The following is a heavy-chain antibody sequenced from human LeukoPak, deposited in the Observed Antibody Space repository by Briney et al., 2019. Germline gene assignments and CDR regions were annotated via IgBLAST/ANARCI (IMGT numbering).Heavy chain of an antibody. V-gene: IGHV3-23*01. CDR2: ISASGGST. Sequence: GGSLRLSCAASGFTFVNFAMSWVRQAPGKGLEWVSTISASGGSTYYADSVKGRFTISRDYSKKTLYLQMNSLRAEDTAVYYCAKDRVSGRSGWMTPFDAFDIWGQGTMVTVSS. CDR3: AKDRVSGRSGWMTPFDAFDI. D-gene: IGHD6-19*01. CDR1: GFTFVNFA. J-gene: IGHJ3*02.